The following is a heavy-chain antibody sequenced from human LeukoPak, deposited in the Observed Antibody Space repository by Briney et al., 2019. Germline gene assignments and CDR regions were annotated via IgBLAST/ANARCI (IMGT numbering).Heavy chain of an antibody. CDR2: INPNSGDT. V-gene: IGHV1-2*02. CDR3: ARTLPNYYYGMDV. J-gene: IGHJ6*02. CDR1: GYTFSGYY. D-gene: IGHD1-26*01. Sequence: ASVKVSCKASGYTFSGYYMHWVRQAPGQGLEWMGWINPNSGDTNYAQKFQGRVSMTRDTSINTAYMELSRLRSDDTSVYYCARTLPNYYYGMDVWGRGTTVTVSS.